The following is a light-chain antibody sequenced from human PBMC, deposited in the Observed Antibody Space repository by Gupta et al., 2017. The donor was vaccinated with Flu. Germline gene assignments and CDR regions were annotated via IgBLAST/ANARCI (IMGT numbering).Light chain of an antibody. V-gene: IGLV2-23*01. CDR3: SSYAGRGSCGYV. Sequence: SALPQPASVSCSPGPPPTIPCTGTTSDVGSDNRVYWYQQHPGKAPKLMIYEDAKRPTGVSDRFSGSKSDNTAALTISGIQAEDEADYYCSSYAGRGSCGYVFGTGTKVTVL. CDR1: TSDVGSDNR. J-gene: IGLJ1*01. CDR2: EDA.